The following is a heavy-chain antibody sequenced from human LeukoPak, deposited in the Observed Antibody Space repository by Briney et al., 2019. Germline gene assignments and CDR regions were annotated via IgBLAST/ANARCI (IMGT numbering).Heavy chain of an antibody. D-gene: IGHD2-15*01. CDR2: IYYSGST. Sequence: SQTLSLTCTVSGGSISSGDYYWSWIRRPPGKGLEWIGYIYYSGSTYYNPSLKSRVTISVDTSKNQFSLKLSSLTAGDTGVYYCARGVVVVVAATRGIFEAFDIWGQGTMVTVSS. J-gene: IGHJ3*02. CDR1: GGSISSGDYY. CDR3: ARGVVVVVAATRGIFEAFDI. V-gene: IGHV4-30-4*01.